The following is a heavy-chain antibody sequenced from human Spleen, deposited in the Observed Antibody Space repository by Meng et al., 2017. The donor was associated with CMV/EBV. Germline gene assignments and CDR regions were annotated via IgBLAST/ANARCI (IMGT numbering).Heavy chain of an antibody. CDR3: AKVTAYSSLVGATGIDS. J-gene: IGHJ4*02. D-gene: IGHD1-26*01. CDR2: TSGSGDTT. V-gene: IGHV3-23*01. Sequence: GESLKISCAASGFTFSSYAMNWVRQAPGKGLEWVSSTSGSGDTTNYADSVKGRFTISRDNSKSTLYLHMNSLRAEDTAVYYCAKVTAYSSLVGATGIDSWGQGTLVTVSS. CDR1: GFTFSSYA.